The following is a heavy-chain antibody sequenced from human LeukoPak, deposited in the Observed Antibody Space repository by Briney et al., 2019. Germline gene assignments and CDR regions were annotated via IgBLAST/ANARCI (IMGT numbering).Heavy chain of an antibody. V-gene: IGHV3-7*01. CDR3: VKDNPLDY. Sequence: GGSLRLSCAASGFTFSSYWMTWVRQAPGKGLEWVANIKQDGSEKYYVDSVKGRFTISRDNAKNSLSLQMNSLRAEDTAVYYCVKDNPLDYWGQGTLVIVSS. J-gene: IGHJ4*02. CDR2: IKQDGSEK. D-gene: IGHD1-14*01. CDR1: GFTFSSYW.